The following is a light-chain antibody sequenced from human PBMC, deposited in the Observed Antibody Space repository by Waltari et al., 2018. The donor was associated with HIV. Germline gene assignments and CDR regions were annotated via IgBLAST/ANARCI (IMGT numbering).Light chain of an antibody. J-gene: IGKJ4*01. V-gene: IGKV1-39*01. CDR1: QNIKSD. Sequence: DIQMTQSPSSLSASPGDTINITCLTSQNIKSDLNWYQQKPGTIPKLLVYSASGVQSGVPPRISGSGSATDFTLTIDSLQPDDSASYFCQQSHTTPFTFGGGTTVEVK. CDR2: SAS. CDR3: QQSHTTPFT.